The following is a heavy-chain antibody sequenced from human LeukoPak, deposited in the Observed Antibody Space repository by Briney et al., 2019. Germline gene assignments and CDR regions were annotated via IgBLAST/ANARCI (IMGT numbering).Heavy chain of an antibody. CDR2: ISSSTSYI. CDR3: ARAMVDTNRYFDY. CDR1: GFTFSSYT. D-gene: IGHD4/OR15-4a*01. Sequence: GGSLRLSCAASGFTFSSYTMNGVRRAPGKGLEWVSSISSSTSYIYYADSLKGRFTISRDNAKNSLYLQMNSLRAGYTAVYYCARAMVDTNRYFDYWGQGTLVTVSS. V-gene: IGHV3-21*01. J-gene: IGHJ4*02.